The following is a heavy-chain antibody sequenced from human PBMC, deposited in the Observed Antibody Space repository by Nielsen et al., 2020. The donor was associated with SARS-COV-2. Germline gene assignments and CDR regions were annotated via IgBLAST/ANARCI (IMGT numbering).Heavy chain of an antibody. CDR3: AKDMGPVIWYFDL. V-gene: IGHV3-9*01. CDR1: GFTFDEYA. J-gene: IGHJ2*01. Sequence: SLKISCAASGFTFDEYAMHWVRQAPGKGLEWVSGISWNSGSIGYADSVKGRFTISRDNAKNSLYLQMNRLRAEDTALYYCAKDMGPVIWYFDLWGRGTLVTVSS. D-gene: IGHD3-10*01. CDR2: ISWNSGSI.